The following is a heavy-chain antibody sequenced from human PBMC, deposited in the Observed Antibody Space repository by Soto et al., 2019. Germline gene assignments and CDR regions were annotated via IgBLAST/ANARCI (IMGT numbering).Heavy chain of an antibody. CDR2: ISYDGSNK. V-gene: IGHV3-30*18. J-gene: IGHJ4*02. CDR1: GFTFSSYG. D-gene: IGHD6-19*01. CDR3: AKDRFCIAVAAPFDY. Sequence: QVQLVESGGGVVQPGRSLRLSCAASGFTFSSYGMHWVRQAPGKGLEWVAVISYDGSNKYYADSVKGRFTISRDNSKNTLYLQMNSLRAEDTAVYYCAKDRFCIAVAAPFDYWGQGTLVTVSS.